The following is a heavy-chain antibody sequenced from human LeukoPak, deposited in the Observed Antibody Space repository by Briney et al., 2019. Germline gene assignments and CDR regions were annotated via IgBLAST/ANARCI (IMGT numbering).Heavy chain of an antibody. CDR1: GFTFSSYS. Sequence: PGGSLRLSCAVSGFTFSSYSMNWVRQAPGKGLEWVSSISSSSSYIYYADSVKGRFTISRDNAKSSLYLQMNSPRAEDTAVYYCARLGVYGGYNAVDYWGQGTLVTVSS. CDR2: ISSSSSYI. J-gene: IGHJ4*02. CDR3: ARLGVYGGYNAVDY. D-gene: IGHD5-12*01. V-gene: IGHV3-21*01.